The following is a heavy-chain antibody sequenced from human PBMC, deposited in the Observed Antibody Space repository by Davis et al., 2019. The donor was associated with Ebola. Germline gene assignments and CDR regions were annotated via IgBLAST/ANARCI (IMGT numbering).Heavy chain of an antibody. CDR3: AKEGGAVLRFLEWLGRFDY. Sequence: PGGSLRLSCAASGFTFSSYWMSWVRQAPGKGLEWVANINQDGGEKYYVDSVKGRFTISRDNAKNSLYLQMNSLRAEDTAVYYCAKEGGAVLRFLEWLGRFDYWGQGTLVTVSS. D-gene: IGHD3-3*01. CDR1: GFTFSSYW. J-gene: IGHJ4*02. CDR2: INQDGGEK. V-gene: IGHV3-7*03.